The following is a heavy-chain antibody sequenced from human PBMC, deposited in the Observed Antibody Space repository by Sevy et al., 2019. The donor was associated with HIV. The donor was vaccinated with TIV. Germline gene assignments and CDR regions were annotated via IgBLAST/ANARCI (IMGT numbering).Heavy chain of an antibody. D-gene: IGHD3-22*01. CDR1: GYSISSGYY. CDR2: IYHSGST. J-gene: IGHJ5*02. CDR3: AREDYYDSSGYYYVGWFDP. V-gene: IGHV4-38-2*02. Sequence: SETLSLTCTVSGYSISSGYYWGWIRQPPGKGLEWIGSIYHSGSTYYNPSLKSRVTISVDTSKNQFSLKLSSVTAAETAVYYCAREDYYDSSGYYYVGWFDPWGQGTLVTVSS.